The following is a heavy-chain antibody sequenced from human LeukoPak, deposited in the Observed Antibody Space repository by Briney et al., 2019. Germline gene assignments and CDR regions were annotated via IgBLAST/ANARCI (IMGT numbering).Heavy chain of an antibody. V-gene: IGHV3-64*01. D-gene: IGHD2-21*02. CDR2: ISSNGGST. CDR1: GFTFNSYA. CDR3: ARGPGVTYYYYYYMDV. Sequence: GSLRLSCAASGFTFNSYAMHWVRQAPGKGLEYISAISSNGGSTYYANSVKGRFTISRDNSKNTLYLQMGSLRAEDMAVYYCARGPGVTYYYYYYMDVWGKGTTVTVSS. J-gene: IGHJ6*03.